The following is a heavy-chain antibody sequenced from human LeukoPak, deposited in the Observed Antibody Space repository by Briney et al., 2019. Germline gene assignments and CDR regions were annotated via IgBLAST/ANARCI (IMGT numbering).Heavy chain of an antibody. D-gene: IGHD3-22*01. V-gene: IGHV1-69*05. CDR2: IIPIFGTA. CDR1: GGTFSSYA. J-gene: IGHJ1*01. CDR3: AGLNYYDSSGYPQTEYFQH. Sequence: ASVKVSCKASGGTFSSYAISWVRQAPGQGLEWMGRIIPIFGTANYEQKFQGRVTITTDESTSTAYMELSSLRSEDTAVYYCAGLNYYDSSGYPQTEYFQHWGQGTLVTVSS.